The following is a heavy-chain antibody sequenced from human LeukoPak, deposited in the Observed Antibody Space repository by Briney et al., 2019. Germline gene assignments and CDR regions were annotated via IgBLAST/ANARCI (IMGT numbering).Heavy chain of an antibody. CDR2: ISYDGSNK. J-gene: IGHJ4*02. V-gene: IGHV3-30*03. CDR3: ARDNGRWLQLSRPLDY. Sequence: GGPLRLSCAASGFTFSSYGMHWVRQAPGKGLEWVAVISYDGSNKYYADSVKGRFTISRDNSKNTLYLQMNSLRAEDTAVYYCARDNGRWLQLSRPLDYWGQGTLVTVSS. CDR1: GFTFSSYG. D-gene: IGHD5-24*01.